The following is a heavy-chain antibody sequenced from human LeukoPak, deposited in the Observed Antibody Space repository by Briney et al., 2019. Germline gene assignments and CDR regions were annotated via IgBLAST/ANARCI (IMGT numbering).Heavy chain of an antibody. J-gene: IGHJ4*02. Sequence: PGGSLRLSCVASGFTFDDFGLSWVRQVPGRGLEWVARISWNGANTGDADSVKGRFTISRDNAENSLFLQMNSLTADDTALYYCARDHCSSTTCYFEDWGQGTLVTVSS. CDR1: GFTFDDFG. CDR2: ISWNGANT. D-gene: IGHD2-2*01. CDR3: ARDHCSSTTCYFED. V-gene: IGHV3-20*04.